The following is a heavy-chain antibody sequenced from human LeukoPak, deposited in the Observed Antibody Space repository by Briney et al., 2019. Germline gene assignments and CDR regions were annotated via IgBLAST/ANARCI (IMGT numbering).Heavy chain of an antibody. CDR2: IIPILGIA. D-gene: IGHD3-9*01. CDR1: GGTFSSYA. J-gene: IGHJ4*02. Sequence: SVKVSCKASGGTFSSYAISWVRQAPGQGLEWMGRIIPILGIANYAQKFQGRVTITADKSTSTAYMELSSLRSEDTAVYYCARDAYDILTGYYYFDYWGQGTLVTVSS. V-gene: IGHV1-69*04. CDR3: ARDAYDILTGYYYFDY.